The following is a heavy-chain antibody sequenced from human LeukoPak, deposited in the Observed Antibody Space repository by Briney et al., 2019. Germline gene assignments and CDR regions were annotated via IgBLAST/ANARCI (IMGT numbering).Heavy chain of an antibody. CDR3: ARVTVVGWSYYFDY. CDR2: IYTSGST. J-gene: IGHJ4*02. V-gene: IGHV4-61*02. D-gene: IGHD2-15*01. Sequence: PSETLSLTCTVSGGSISSGGYYWSWIRQPAGKGLEWIGRIYTSGSTNYNPSLKSRVTMSVDTSKNQFSLKLSSVTAADTAVYYCARVTVVGWSYYFDYWGQGTLVTVSS. CDR1: GGSISSGGYY.